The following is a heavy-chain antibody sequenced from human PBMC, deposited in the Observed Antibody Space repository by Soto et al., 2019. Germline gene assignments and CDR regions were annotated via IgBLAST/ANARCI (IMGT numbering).Heavy chain of an antibody. J-gene: IGHJ6*02. V-gene: IGHV6-1*01. Sequence: SQTLSLTCAISGDSVSSNSAAWNWIRQSPSRGLEWLGRTYYRSKWYNDYAVSVKSRITINPDTSKNQFSLQLNSVTPEDTAVYYCARGGPIGAAAGAGLYYYYGMDVWGQGTTVTVSS. D-gene: IGHD6-13*01. CDR1: GDSVSSNSAA. CDR3: ARGGPIGAAAGAGLYYYYGMDV. CDR2: TYYRSKWYN.